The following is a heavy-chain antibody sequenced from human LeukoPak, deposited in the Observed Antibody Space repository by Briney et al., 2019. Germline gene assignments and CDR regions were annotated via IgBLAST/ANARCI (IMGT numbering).Heavy chain of an antibody. D-gene: IGHD1-1*01. CDR2: TYYRSKWYN. CDR3: ARENWNLILYYYYYYMDV. CDR1: GDSVSSNSAA. J-gene: IGHJ6*03. Sequence: SQTLSLTCAISGDSVSSNSAAWNWIRQSPSRGLEWLGRTYYRSKWYNDYAVSVKGRITINPDTSKNQFSLQLNSVTPEDTAVYYCARENWNLILYYYYYYMDVWGKGTTVTVSS. V-gene: IGHV6-1*01.